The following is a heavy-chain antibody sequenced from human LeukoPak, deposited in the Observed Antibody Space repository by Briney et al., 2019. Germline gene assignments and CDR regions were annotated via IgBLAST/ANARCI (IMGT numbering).Heavy chain of an antibody. CDR2: IKEDGSEK. J-gene: IGHJ4*02. Sequence: GGSLRLSCAASGFTFSGFWMNWVRQAPEKGLEWVAKIKEDGSEKYYEDSVKGRFTVSRDNAKNSVSLQMNSLRAEDTAVYYCARGGYYDSAALVDYWGQGTLVIVSS. V-gene: IGHV3-7*01. CDR3: ARGGYYDSAALVDY. D-gene: IGHD3-22*01. CDR1: GFTFSGFW.